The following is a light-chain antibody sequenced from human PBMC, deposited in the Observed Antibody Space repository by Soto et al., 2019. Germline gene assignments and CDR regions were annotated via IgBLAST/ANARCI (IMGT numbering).Light chain of an antibody. CDR2: EVN. CDR1: SSDVGSYNR. Sequence: QTPLTQPPAVSGTPGQTVTISCTAASSDVGSYNRLSWYQQPPGTAPKLIMYEVNTRPSGVPDRFSGSKSGSTASLTISGLQAEDEADYYCSLYISGSTYVFGTGTKVTVL. V-gene: IGLV2-18*01. CDR3: SLYISGSTYV. J-gene: IGLJ1*01.